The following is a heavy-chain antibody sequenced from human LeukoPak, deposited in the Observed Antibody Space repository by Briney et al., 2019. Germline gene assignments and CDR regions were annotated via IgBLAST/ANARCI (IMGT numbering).Heavy chain of an antibody. J-gene: IGHJ4*02. D-gene: IGHD1-26*01. CDR3: ARWEGGSYYDFDY. CDR1: GGSFSGYY. V-gene: IGHV4-34*01. CDR2: INHSGST. Sequence: PSVTLSLTCAVYGGSFSGYYWSWIRQPPGKGLELIGEINHSGSTNYNPSLKSRVTISVDTSKDQFSLKLSSVTAADTAVYYCARWEGGSYYDFDYWGQGTLVTVSS.